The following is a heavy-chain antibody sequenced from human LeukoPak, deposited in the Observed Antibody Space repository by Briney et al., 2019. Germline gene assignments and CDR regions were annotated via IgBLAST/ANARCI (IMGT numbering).Heavy chain of an antibody. D-gene: IGHD3-22*01. J-gene: IGHJ4*02. Sequence: GSPIPPCAAPGFTFRSYALHWVRQAPGKGPGWVAVISYDGSNKYYADSVKGRFTISRDNSKNTLYLQMNSLRAEDTAVYYCASPNYDSSGSFDYWGQGTLVTVSS. CDR3: ASPNYDSSGSFDY. V-gene: IGHV3-30*04. CDR1: GFTFRSYA. CDR2: ISYDGSNK.